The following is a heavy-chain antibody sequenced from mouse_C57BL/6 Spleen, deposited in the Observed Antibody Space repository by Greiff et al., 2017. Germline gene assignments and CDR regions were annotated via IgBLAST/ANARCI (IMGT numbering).Heavy chain of an antibody. CDR2: IDPSDSYT. CDR1: GYTFTSYW. CDR3: ALTGTWDY. J-gene: IGHJ2*01. Sequence: VQLQQPGAELVMPGASVKLSCKASGYTFTSYWMHWVKQRPGQGLEWIGEIDPSDSYTNYNQKFKGKSTLTVDKSSSTAYMQLSSLTSEDSAVYYCALTGTWDYWGEDTTLSVSS. D-gene: IGHD4-1*01. V-gene: IGHV1-69*01.